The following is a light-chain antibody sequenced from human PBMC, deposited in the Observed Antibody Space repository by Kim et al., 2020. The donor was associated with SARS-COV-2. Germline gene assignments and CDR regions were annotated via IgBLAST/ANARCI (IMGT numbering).Light chain of an antibody. J-gene: IGLJ3*02. V-gene: IGLV10-54*01. CDR3: SAWDSSLSAWV. CDR1: NNKVGNQG. Sequence: PTATRTCTGNNNKVGNQGAAWLQQHQGHPPKLLSYKNNNRPSGISERLSASRSGNTASLTITGLQPEDEADYYCSAWDSSLSAWVFGGGTQLTVL. CDR2: KNN.